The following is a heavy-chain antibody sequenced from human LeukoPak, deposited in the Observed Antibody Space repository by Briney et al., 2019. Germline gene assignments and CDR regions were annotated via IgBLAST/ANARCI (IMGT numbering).Heavy chain of an antibody. V-gene: IGHV4-34*01. Sequence: PSETLSLTCAVYGGSFSSYYWSWIRQPPGKGLEWIGEINHSGSTNYNPSLKSRVTISVDTSKNQFSLKLSSVTAADTAVYYCARRRRYGGNYFDYWGQGTLVTVSS. CDR1: GGSFSSYY. J-gene: IGHJ4*02. CDR3: ARRRRYGGNYFDY. CDR2: INHSGST. D-gene: IGHD4-23*01.